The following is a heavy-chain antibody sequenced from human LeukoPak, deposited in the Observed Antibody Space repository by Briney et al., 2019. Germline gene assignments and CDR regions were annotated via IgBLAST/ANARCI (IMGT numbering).Heavy chain of an antibody. CDR3: ATYYDILTGFFDY. CDR1: GFTFSSYA. J-gene: IGHJ4*02. D-gene: IGHD3-9*01. CDR2: ISGSGGST. Sequence: GGSLRLSCAASGFTFSSYAMSWVRQAPGKGLEWVSAISGSGGSTYYADSVKGRFTISRDNSKNTLYQQMNSLRAEDTAVYYCATYYDILTGFFDYWGQGTLVTVSS. V-gene: IGHV3-23*01.